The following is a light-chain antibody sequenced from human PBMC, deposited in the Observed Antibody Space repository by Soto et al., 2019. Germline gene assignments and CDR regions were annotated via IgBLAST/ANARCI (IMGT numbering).Light chain of an antibody. CDR3: CSYAGSSTLV. Sequence: QSALTQPRSVSGSPGQSVTISCTGTSSDVGGYNYVSWYQHHPGKAPKLMICDVSERPSGVPDRFSGSKSGNTASLTISGLQAEDEADYYCCSYAGSSTLVFGEGTKSPS. CDR2: DVS. CDR1: SSDVGGYNY. V-gene: IGLV2-11*01. J-gene: IGLJ2*01.